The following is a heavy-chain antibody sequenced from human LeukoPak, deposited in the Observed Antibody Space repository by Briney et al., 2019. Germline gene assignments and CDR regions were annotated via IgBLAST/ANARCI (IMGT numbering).Heavy chain of an antibody. CDR3: AKVGGYLIY. CDR1: GFTLSSYA. V-gene: IGHV3-23*01. CDR2: INVSGGST. Sequence: GGSLRLSCAASGFTLSSYAMSWVRQAPGKGLEWVSSINVSGGSTYYADSVKGRFTISRDNSKNTLYLQMNSLRAEDTAIYYCAKVGGYLIYWGQGTLVTVSS. D-gene: IGHD3-22*01. J-gene: IGHJ4*02.